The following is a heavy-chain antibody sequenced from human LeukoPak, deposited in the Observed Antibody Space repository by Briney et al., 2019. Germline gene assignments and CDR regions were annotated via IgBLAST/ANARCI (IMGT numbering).Heavy chain of an antibody. CDR3: ASIEYYYDSSGYPYYFDY. CDR2: INSDGSST. CDR1: GFTFSSYW. Sequence: GGSLRLSCAASGFTFSSYWMHWVRQAPGKGLVWVSLINSDGSSTSYADSVKGRFTISRDNAKNTLYLQMNSLRAEDTAVYYCASIEYYYDSSGYPYYFDYWGQGTLVTVSS. J-gene: IGHJ4*02. V-gene: IGHV3-74*01. D-gene: IGHD3-22*01.